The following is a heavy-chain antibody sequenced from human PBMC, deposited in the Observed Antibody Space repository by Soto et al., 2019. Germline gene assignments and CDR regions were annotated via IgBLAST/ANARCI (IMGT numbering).Heavy chain of an antibody. Sequence: QVQLVESGGGVVPPGRSLRLSCAASGFTFSTYSMYWVRQAPGKGLEWVAVISYDGSNKYEADSMKDRFTISRDNSKNTLYLPMNSLRAEDTAVYYCARPYYDFWTGYPGAFFDYWGQGTLVTVSS. CDR1: GFTFSTYS. J-gene: IGHJ4*02. V-gene: IGHV3-30-3*01. D-gene: IGHD3-3*01. CDR3: ARPYYDFWTGYPGAFFDY. CDR2: ISYDGSNK.